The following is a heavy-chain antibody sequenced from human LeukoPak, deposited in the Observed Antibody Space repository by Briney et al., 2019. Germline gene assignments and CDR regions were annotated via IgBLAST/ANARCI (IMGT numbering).Heavy chain of an antibody. V-gene: IGHV3-23*01. J-gene: IGHJ6*03. CDR3: ARNGFGSGSYLRPYYYYYYYMDV. D-gene: IGHD3-10*01. CDR2: ISGSGGST. Sequence: PGGTLRLSCAASGFTFSSYGMSWVRQAPGKGLEWVSAISGSGGSTYYADSVKGRFTISRDNSKNTLYLQMNSPRAEDTAVYYCARNGFGSGSYLRPYYYYYYYMDVWGKGTTVTISS. CDR1: GFTFSSYG.